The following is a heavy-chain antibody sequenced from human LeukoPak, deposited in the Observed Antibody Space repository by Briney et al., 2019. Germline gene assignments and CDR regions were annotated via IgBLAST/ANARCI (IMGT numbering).Heavy chain of an antibody. CDR2: VNLQGST. CDR1: GGPITSTNY. V-gene: IGHV4-4*02. CDR3: AREGGPYRPLDY. Sequence: IPSGTLSLTCGVSGGPITSTNYWPRVRQPPGKGLEWIGEVNLQGSTNYNPSLMGRVAISVDMSENHISLQLTSVTAADTAVYYCAREGGPYRPLDYAGEGTLVTVSA. J-gene: IGHJ4*02.